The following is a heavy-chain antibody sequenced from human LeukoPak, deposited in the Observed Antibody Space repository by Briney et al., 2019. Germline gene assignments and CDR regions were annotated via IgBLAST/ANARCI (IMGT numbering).Heavy chain of an antibody. J-gene: IGHJ4*02. V-gene: IGHV4-4*07. D-gene: IGHD3-10*01. CDR3: ARARGQSGVDY. CDR2: LSTGGTT. CDR1: GGSISSYY. Sequence: PSETLSLTCTVSGGSISSYYWSWIRQAAGKGLEWIGRLSTGGTTNYNPSLKSRVTMSVDTSRTQFSLNLTSVTAADTAVYYCARARGQSGVDYWGQGTLVTVSS.